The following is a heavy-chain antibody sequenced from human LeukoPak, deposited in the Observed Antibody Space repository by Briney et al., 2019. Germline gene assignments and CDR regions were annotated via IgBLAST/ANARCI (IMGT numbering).Heavy chain of an antibody. Sequence: PSETLSLTCTVSGGSISSYYWSWIRQPPGKGLEWIGYIYYSGSTNYNPSLKSRVTISVDTSKNQFSLKLSSVTAADTAVYYCARDGSAYPYYYYYGMDVWGQGTTVTVSS. CDR3: ARDGSAYPYYYYYGMDV. CDR1: GGSISSYY. D-gene: IGHD6-6*01. J-gene: IGHJ6*02. V-gene: IGHV4-59*01. CDR2: IYYSGST.